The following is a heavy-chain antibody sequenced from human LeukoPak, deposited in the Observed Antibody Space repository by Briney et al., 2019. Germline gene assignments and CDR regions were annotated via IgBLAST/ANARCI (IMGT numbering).Heavy chain of an antibody. D-gene: IGHD3-22*01. V-gene: IGHV3-23*01. Sequence: GGSLRLSCATSGFTFSSYAMSWVRQAPGKGLEWVSAISGRGTSTYLTDSVRGRFTISRDNYKNTLYLQMNSLRAEDTAVYYCAKGGYYYDSSGYASRGYYFDYWGQGTLVTVSS. CDR2: ISGRGTST. CDR1: GFTFSSYA. J-gene: IGHJ4*02. CDR3: AKGGYYYDSSGYASRGYYFDY.